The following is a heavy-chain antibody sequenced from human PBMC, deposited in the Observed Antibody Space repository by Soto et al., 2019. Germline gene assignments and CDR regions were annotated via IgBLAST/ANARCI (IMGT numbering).Heavy chain of an antibody. D-gene: IGHD6-19*01. V-gene: IGHV1-18*01. CDR3: ARDFGRQWLVTLFADV. Sequence: GASVKVSCKASGYTFLTHGIGWVRQAPGQGLEWMGWISTYNGNTNYAQRVQGRVTMTTDTSTSTAYMELRSLRSDDTAVYYCARDFGRQWLVTLFADVWGQGTTVTVSS. CDR1: GYTFLTHG. J-gene: IGHJ6*02. CDR2: ISTYNGNT.